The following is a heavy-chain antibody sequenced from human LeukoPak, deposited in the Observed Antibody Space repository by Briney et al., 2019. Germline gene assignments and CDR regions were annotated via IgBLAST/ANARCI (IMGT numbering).Heavy chain of an antibody. D-gene: IGHD1-1*01. CDR3: VKNWNGDY. V-gene: IGHV3-23*01. CDR1: GFTFSSYA. Sequence: GGSLRLSCAASGFTFSSYAMIWVRQAPGKGLEWVSAISGSGGNTYYADSVKGRFTISKDNSKNTLYLQMNSLRVEDTAVYYCVKNWNGDYWGQGTLVTVSS. J-gene: IGHJ4*02. CDR2: ISGSGGNT.